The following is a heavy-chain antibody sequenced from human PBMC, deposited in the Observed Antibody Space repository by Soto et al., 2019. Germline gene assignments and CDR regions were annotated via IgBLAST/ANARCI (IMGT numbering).Heavy chain of an antibody. CDR1: GYSFTSYC. D-gene: IGHD2-15*01. V-gene: IGHV5-10-1*01. J-gene: IGHJ6*02. CDR3: ASAGGVVAATLVYYYYGMDV. Sequence: GESLKISCKGSGYSFTSYCISWVLQMPGKGLEWMGRIDPSDSYTNYSPSFQGHVTISADKSISTAYLQWSSLKASDTAMYYCASAGGVVAATLVYYYYGMDVWGQGTTVTV. CDR2: IDPSDSYT.